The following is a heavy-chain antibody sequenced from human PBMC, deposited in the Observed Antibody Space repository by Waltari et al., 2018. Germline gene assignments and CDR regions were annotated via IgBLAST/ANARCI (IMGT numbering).Heavy chain of an antibody. CDR2: IYHSWKT. V-gene: IGHV4-4*02. Sequence: QVQLQESGPGLVKPSGTLSLTCAVSGDSISSKYWWSWVRQSPGKGLEWIGEIYHSWKTCYNPSLKSRVTISVDKSKNQFSLNLSSVTAADTAVYYCAADRGVGLYFDYWGQGTLVTVSS. CDR1: GDSISSKYW. J-gene: IGHJ4*02. CDR3: AADRGVGLYFDY. D-gene: IGHD2-8*02.